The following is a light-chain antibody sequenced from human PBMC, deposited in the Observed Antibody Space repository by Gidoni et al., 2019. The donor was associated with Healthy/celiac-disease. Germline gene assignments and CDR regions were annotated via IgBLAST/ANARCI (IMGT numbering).Light chain of an antibody. CDR1: QRISSW. CDR3: QQYNSYSLT. CDR2: KAS. V-gene: IGKV1-5*03. J-gene: IGKJ5*01. Sequence: DIQKTQSPSTLSASVGDRVTITCQASQRISSWLAWYHQKPGKAPTLLIYKASSLESGVPSRFSCSGSGTEFTLTISILQPDDFATYYCQQYNSYSLTFGQGTRLEIK.